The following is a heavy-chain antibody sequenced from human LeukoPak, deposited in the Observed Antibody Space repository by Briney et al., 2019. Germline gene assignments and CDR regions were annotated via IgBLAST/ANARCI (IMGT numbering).Heavy chain of an antibody. J-gene: IGHJ4*02. CDR3: ARWVSGWFLDY. CDR1: GFPFSSDW. Sequence: GESLRLSCAASGFPFSSDWMHWVRQAPGKGLVWVSRIKSDGSSISYADSVKGRFTISRDNAKNTLYLQMNSLRAEDTAVYYCARWVSGWFLDYWGQGTLVTVSS. CDR2: IKSDGSSI. D-gene: IGHD6-19*01. V-gene: IGHV3-74*01.